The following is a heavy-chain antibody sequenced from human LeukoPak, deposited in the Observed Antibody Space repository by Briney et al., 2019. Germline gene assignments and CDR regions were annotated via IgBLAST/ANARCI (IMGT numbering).Heavy chain of an antibody. CDR2: IYYSGST. D-gene: IGHD4-23*01. CDR3: ARGGTVVTSDFDY. Sequence: SETLSLTCTVSGGSISSYYWSWIRQPPGKGLEWIGYIYYSGSTNYNPSLKSRVTISVDTSKNQFSLKLSSVTAADTAVYYCARGGTVVTSDFDYWGQGTLVTVSS. CDR1: GGSISSYY. J-gene: IGHJ4*02. V-gene: IGHV4-59*01.